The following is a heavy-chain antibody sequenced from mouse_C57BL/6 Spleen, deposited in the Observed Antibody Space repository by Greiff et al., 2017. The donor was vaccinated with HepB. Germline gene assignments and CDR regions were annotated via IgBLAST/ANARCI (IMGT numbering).Heavy chain of an antibody. CDR3: ARGTYYSNYVFDY. CDR2: INPYNGGT. J-gene: IGHJ2*01. Sequence: VQLQQSGPVLVKPGASVKMSCKASGYTFTDYYMNWVKQSHGKSLEWIGVINPYNGGTSYNQKFKGKATLTVDKSSSTAYMELNSLTSEDSAVYYCARGTYYSNYVFDYWGQGTTLTVSS. D-gene: IGHD2-5*01. V-gene: IGHV1-19*01. CDR1: GYTFTDYY.